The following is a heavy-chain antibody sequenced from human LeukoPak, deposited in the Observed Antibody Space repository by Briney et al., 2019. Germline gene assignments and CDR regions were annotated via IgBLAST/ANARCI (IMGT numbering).Heavy chain of an antibody. CDR1: GYTFTSYD. J-gene: IGHJ5*02. Sequence: ASVTVSSTPSGYTFTSYDINWVRQAPGQGREWMGWMNPNSGNTGYAQKFQGRVTMTRNTSISTAYMELSSLRSEDTAVYYCARGQIGSMVRGVIIFGYNWFDPWGQGTLVTVSS. V-gene: IGHV1-8*01. CDR3: ARGQIGSMVRGVIIFGYNWFDP. CDR2: MNPNSGNT. D-gene: IGHD3-10*01.